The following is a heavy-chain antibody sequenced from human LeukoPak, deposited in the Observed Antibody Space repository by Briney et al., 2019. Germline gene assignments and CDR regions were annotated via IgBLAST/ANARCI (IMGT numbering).Heavy chain of an antibody. CDR2: ISSSSSYI. Sequence: GGSLRLSCAASGFTFSSYSMNGVRQAPGKGLEWVSSISSSSSYIYYADSVKGRFTISRDNAKNSLYLQMNSLRAEDTAVYYCAREISRGWFRELPNFDYWGQGTLVTVSS. V-gene: IGHV3-21*01. CDR1: GFTFSSYS. J-gene: IGHJ4*02. CDR3: AREISRGWFRELPNFDY. D-gene: IGHD3-10*01.